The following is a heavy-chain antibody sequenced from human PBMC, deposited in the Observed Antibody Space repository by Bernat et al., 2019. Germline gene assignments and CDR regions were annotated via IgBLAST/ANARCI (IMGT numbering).Heavy chain of an antibody. CDR3: AIDGAGYCSGGSCYGLY. V-gene: IGHV1-69*06. CDR2: IIPIFGTA. D-gene: IGHD2-15*01. CDR1: GGTFSSYA. J-gene: IGHJ4*02. Sequence: QVQLVQSGAEVKKPGSSVKVSCKASGGTFSSYAISWVRQAPGQGLEWMGGIIPIFGTANYAQKFQGRVTITADKSTSKAYMELSSLRSEDTAVYYCAIDGAGYCSGGSCYGLYWGQGTLVTVSS.